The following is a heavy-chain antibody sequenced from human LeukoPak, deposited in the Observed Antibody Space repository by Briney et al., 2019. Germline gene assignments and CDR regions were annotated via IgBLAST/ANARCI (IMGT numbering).Heavy chain of an antibody. CDR3: ARDEWDSSWYAY. J-gene: IGHJ4*02. D-gene: IGHD6-13*01. CDR1: GYTFTSYY. CDR2: ISAYNGNT. V-gene: IGHV1-18*04. Sequence: ASVKVSCKASGYTFTSYYMHWVRQAPGQGLEWMGWISAYNGNTNYAQKLQGRVTMTTDTSTSTAYMELRSLRSDDTAVYYCARDEWDSSWYAYWGQGTLVTVSS.